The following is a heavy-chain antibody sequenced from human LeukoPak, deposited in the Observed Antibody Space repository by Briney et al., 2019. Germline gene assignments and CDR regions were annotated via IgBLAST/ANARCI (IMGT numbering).Heavy chain of an antibody. CDR3: ARDPPGSGSYLDY. Sequence: SETPSLTCTVSGGSINNYYWSWIRQPPGKGLEYIGYIYYSGSTNYNPSLKSRVTISVDTSKNQFSLKLSSVTAADTAVYYCARDPPGSGSYLDYWGQGTLVTVSS. J-gene: IGHJ4*02. V-gene: IGHV4-59*01. D-gene: IGHD3-10*01. CDR2: IYYSGST. CDR1: GGSINNYY.